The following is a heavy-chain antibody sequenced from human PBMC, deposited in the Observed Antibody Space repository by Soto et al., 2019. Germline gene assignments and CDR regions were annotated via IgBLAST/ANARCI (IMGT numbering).Heavy chain of an antibody. CDR1: GGTFSSYA. CDR3: ARHPGGRGYYYGMDV. V-gene: IGHV1-69*13. D-gene: IGHD2-15*01. J-gene: IGHJ6*02. Sequence: SVKVCCKASGGTFSSYAIRWVRQAPGQGLEWMGGIIPIFGTANYAQKFQGRVTITADESTSTAYMELSSLRSEDTAVYYCARHPGGRGYYYGMDVWGQGTAVTVSS. CDR2: IIPIFGTA.